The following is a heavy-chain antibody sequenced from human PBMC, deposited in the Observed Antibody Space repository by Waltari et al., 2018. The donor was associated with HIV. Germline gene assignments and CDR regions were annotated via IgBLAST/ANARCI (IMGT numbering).Heavy chain of an antibody. Sequence: QITLKESGPTVVQPIPTLTLTCRFSGFSLSTTGVGVGWIRQPPGEAPEWLALIYWDDTKRYNPSLKSRLTIYKNTSKNQVGLILATMEPLDTATYFCTHAYYFPSGSYFAHWGQGILVTVSS. J-gene: IGHJ4*02. D-gene: IGHD3-10*01. V-gene: IGHV2-5*02. CDR1: GFSLSTTGVG. CDR2: IYWDDTK. CDR3: THAYYFPSGSYFAH.